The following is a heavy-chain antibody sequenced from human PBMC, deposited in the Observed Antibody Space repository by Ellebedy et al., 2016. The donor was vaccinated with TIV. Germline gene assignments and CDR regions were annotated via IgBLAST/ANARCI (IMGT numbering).Heavy chain of an antibody. CDR2: ISGNGSII. J-gene: IGHJ4*02. CDR3: ARIFGANHFDY. V-gene: IGHV3-48*01. CDR1: GFTSINYG. Sequence: GESLKISCEGSGFTSINYGMNWVRQAPGKGLEWISYISGNGSIIYYADSVKCRFTISRDHAKNSLYLQLNSLRTEDTAVYYCARIFGANHFDYWGQGTLVTVSS. D-gene: IGHD3-10*01.